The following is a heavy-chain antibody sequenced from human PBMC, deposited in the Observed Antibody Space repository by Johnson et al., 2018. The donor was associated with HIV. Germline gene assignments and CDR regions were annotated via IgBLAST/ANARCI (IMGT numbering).Heavy chain of an antibody. CDR1: GFTISTYG. D-gene: IGHD6-13*01. Sequence: QVQVVESGGGVVQPGRSLRLSCVVSGFTISTYGMHWVRQAPGKGLEWVAVMYYDGSNKYYADSVKGRFTISRDNSKNTLFLQMNSLRVEDTAVYYCAKCIWGSSLIDAFDIWGQGTRVTVSS. J-gene: IGHJ3*02. CDR2: MYYDGSNK. CDR3: AKCIWGSSLIDAFDI. V-gene: IGHV3-33*06.